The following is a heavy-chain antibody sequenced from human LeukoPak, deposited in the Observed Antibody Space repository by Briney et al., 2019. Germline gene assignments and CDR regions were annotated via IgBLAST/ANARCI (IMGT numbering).Heavy chain of an antibody. CDR2: IYHSGST. CDR3: ARQRAWFGEWALDS. D-gene: IGHD3-10*01. V-gene: IGHV4-38-2*01. CDR1: GYSIRGDDY. J-gene: IGHJ4*02. Sequence: SETLSPTCAVSGYSIRGDDYWGWIRQSPGKGLEWIGSIYHSGSTHYNPSLKSRVTISVDTSKNQFSLKLSSVTAADTAVYFCARQRAWFGEWALDSWGQGTLVTVSS.